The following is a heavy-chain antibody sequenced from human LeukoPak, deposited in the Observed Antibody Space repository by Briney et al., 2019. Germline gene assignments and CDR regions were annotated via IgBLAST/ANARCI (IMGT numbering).Heavy chain of an antibody. CDR1: GGSISSYY. Sequence: SETLSLTCTVSGGSISSYYWSWIRQPPGKGLGWIGYIYYSGSTNYNPSLKSRVTISVDTSKNQFSLKLSSVTAADTTVYYCARDAPFGELSFDYWGQGTLVTVSS. J-gene: IGHJ4*02. D-gene: IGHD3-10*01. CDR2: IYYSGST. V-gene: IGHV4-59*01. CDR3: ARDAPFGELSFDY.